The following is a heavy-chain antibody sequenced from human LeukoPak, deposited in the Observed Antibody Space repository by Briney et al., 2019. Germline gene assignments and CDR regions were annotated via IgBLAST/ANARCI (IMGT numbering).Heavy chain of an antibody. Sequence: GGSLRLSCAASGFAFSSYGMHWVRQAPGKGLEWVAFIRYDGSNKYYADSVKGRFTISRDNSKNTLYLQMNSLRAEDTAVYYCAKVSGSYLPNFDYWGQGTLVTV. CDR2: IRYDGSNK. CDR3: AKVSGSYLPNFDY. V-gene: IGHV3-30*02. J-gene: IGHJ4*02. D-gene: IGHD2-15*01. CDR1: GFAFSSYG.